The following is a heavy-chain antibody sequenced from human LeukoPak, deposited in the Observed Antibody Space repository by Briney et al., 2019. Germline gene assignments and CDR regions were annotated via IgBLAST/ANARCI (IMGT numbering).Heavy chain of an antibody. J-gene: IGHJ6*02. V-gene: IGHV4-59*05. Sequence: SETLSLTCTVSGGSISSYYWSWIRQPPGKGLEWIGSIYYSGSTYYNPSLKSRVTISVDTSKNQFSLKLSSVTAADTAVYYCARQGRDGYTRGVSYYYYGMDVWGQGTTATVSS. D-gene: IGHD5-24*01. CDR3: ARQGRDGYTRGVSYYYYGMDV. CDR1: GGSISSYY. CDR2: IYYSGST.